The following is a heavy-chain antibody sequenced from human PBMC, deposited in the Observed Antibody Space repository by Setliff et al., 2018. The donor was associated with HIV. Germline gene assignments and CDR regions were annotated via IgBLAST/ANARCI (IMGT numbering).Heavy chain of an antibody. CDR3: ARLIAYYGMDV. V-gene: IGHV3-21*01. J-gene: IGHJ6*02. Sequence: GGSLRLSCAASGFTFSNYAMNWVRQAPGKGLEWVSSISSTSNYIYYADSVKGRFTISRDNAKNSLYLQMNSLRAEDTAVYYCARLIAYYGMDVWGQGTTVTVSS. CDR1: GFTFSNYA. CDR2: ISSTSNYI. D-gene: IGHD6-13*01.